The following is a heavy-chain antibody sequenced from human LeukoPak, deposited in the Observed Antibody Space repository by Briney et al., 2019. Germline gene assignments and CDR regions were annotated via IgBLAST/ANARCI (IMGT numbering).Heavy chain of an antibody. J-gene: IGHJ4*02. Sequence: PSETLSLTCAVYGGSFSGCYWSWIRQPPGKGLEWIGEINHSGSTNYNPSLKSRVTISVDTSKNQFSLKLSSVTAADTAVYYCARGGPHYYGSGSYYNYWGQGTLVTVSS. CDR3: ARGGPHYYGSGSYYNY. CDR2: INHSGST. CDR1: GGSFSGCY. D-gene: IGHD3-10*01. V-gene: IGHV4-34*01.